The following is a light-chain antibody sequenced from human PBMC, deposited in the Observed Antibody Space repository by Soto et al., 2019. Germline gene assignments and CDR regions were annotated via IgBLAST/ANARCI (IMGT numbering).Light chain of an antibody. CDR2: GVS. Sequence: EIVMTQSPGTLSVSPGERATLSCRASQSISRNLAWYQQKPGRAPRLLIYGVSTRATGIPARFSGSGSETEFTLTISSLQPEDFAVYYCQQYNNWPPYTFGQGTKLEIK. CDR1: QSISRN. V-gene: IGKV3-15*01. CDR3: QQYNNWPPYT. J-gene: IGKJ2*01.